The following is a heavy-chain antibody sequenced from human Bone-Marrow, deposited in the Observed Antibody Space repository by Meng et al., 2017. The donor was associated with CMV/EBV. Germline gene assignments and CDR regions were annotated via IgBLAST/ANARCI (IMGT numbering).Heavy chain of an antibody. Sequence: SQTLSLTCAASGFTFSSYEMNWVRQPPGKGLEWIGEINHSGSTNYNPSLKSRVTISVDTSKNQFSLKLSSVTAADTAVYYCARGRRRIVGATDWGQGTLVTVSS. CDR2: INHSGST. D-gene: IGHD1-26*01. CDR3: ARGRRRIVGATD. J-gene: IGHJ4*02. CDR1: GFTFSSYE. V-gene: IGHV4-34*01.